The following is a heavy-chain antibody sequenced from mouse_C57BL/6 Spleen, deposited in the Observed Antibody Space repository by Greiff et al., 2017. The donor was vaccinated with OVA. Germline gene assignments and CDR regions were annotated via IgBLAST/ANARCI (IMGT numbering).Heavy chain of an antibody. J-gene: IGHJ2*01. CDR3: ARCDSPGIYFDY. D-gene: IGHD2-4*01. CDR2: IDPSDSYP. V-gene: IGHV1-50*01. Sequence: VQLQQPGAELVKPGASVKLSCKASGYTFTSYWMQWVKQRPGQGLEWIGEIDPSDSYPNYNQKFKGKATLTVDTSSSTAYMQLSSLTSEDSAVYYCARCDSPGIYFDYWGQGTTLTVSS. CDR1: GYTFTSYW.